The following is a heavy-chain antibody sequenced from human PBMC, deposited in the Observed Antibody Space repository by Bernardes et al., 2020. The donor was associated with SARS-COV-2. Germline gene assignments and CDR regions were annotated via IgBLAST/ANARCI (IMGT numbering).Heavy chain of an antibody. V-gene: IGHV1-2*02. J-gene: IGHJ3*02. CDR2: INPNSGGT. Sequence: ASVKVSCKASGYTFTGYYMHWVRQAPGQGLEWMGWINPNSGGTNYAQKFQGRVTMTRDTSISTAYMELSRLRSDDTAVYYCARSAYCSSTSCYLDAFDIWGQGTMVTVSS. CDR1: GYTFTGYY. D-gene: IGHD2-2*01. CDR3: ARSAYCSSTSCYLDAFDI.